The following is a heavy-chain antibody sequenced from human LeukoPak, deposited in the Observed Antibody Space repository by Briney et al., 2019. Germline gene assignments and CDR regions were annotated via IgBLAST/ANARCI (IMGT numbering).Heavy chain of an antibody. V-gene: IGHV4-59*01. Sequence: SETLSLTYTVSGGSISNYYWNWIRQPPGKGLEWIGYIYYTGNTNYNPSLKSRVTISVDTSKNQFSLKLSSVTAADTAVYYCARADSSSWYWGPLGKGPRSGVDAFDIWGQGTMVTVSS. CDR2: IYYTGNT. D-gene: IGHD6-13*01. J-gene: IGHJ3*02. CDR3: ARADSSSWYWGPLGKGPRSGVDAFDI. CDR1: GGSISNYY.